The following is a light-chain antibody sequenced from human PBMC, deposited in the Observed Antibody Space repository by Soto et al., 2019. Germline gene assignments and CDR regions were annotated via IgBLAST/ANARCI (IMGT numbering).Light chain of an antibody. Sequence: DIQMTQSPSSLSASVEDRVIITCRASQSISNHLNWYQQKPGKAPKLLIFAASSLQSGVPSRFSGSRSGPDFTLTISSLQPEDFATYYCQQSYFTLSTFGQGTKVDIK. J-gene: IGKJ2*01. V-gene: IGKV1-39*01. CDR3: QQSYFTLST. CDR2: AAS. CDR1: QSISNH.